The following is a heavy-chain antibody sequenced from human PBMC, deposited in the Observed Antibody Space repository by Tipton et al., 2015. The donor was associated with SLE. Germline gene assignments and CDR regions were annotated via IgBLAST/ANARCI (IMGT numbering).Heavy chain of an antibody. CDR1: GGSFSGYY. Sequence: TLSLTCAVYGGSFSGYYWSWIRQPPGKGLGWIGSIYYSGSTYYNPSLKSRVTISVDTSKNQFSLKLSSVTAADTAVYYCAGMSYPREGYFDYWGQGTLVTVSS. V-gene: IGHV4-34*01. CDR3: AGMSYPREGYFDY. D-gene: IGHD1-26*01. J-gene: IGHJ4*02. CDR2: IYYSGST.